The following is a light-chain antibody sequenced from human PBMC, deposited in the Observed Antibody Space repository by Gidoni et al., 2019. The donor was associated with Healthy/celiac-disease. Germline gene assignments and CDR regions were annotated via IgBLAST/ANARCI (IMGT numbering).Light chain of an antibody. J-gene: IGLJ2*01. CDR1: SSDVGGYNY. CDR2: EVS. V-gene: IGLV2-14*01. CDR3: SSYTSSSTDVL. Sequence: QSALTQPASVSASPGQSITISCTGTSSDVGGYNYVSWYQQHPGKAPKLMIYEVSNRPSGVSNRFSGSKSGNTASLTISGLQSEDEADYYCSSYTSSSTDVLFGGGTKLTVL.